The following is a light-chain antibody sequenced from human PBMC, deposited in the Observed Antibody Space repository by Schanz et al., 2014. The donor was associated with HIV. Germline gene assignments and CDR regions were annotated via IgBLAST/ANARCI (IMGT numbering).Light chain of an antibody. V-gene: IGKV1-39*01. Sequence: DVHMTQSPSSLSASVGDNVTLTCRASQNISTYLNWYQQRPGKAPKLLIYAALNLQSGVPSRFSGSGSGTDFTLTITSLQFDDFATYYCQQSYSATPYTFGQGTRLEIK. CDR3: QQSYSATPYT. CDR1: QNISTY. J-gene: IGKJ2*01. CDR2: AAL.